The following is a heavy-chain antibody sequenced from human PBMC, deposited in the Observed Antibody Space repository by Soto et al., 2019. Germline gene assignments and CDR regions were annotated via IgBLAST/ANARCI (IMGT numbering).Heavy chain of an antibody. CDR3: ARGSRSSWYNYGMDV. CDR1: GGSFSGYY. V-gene: IGHV4-34*01. CDR2: INHSGST. D-gene: IGHD6-13*01. Sequence: SETLSLTCAVYGGSFSGYYWSWIRQPPGKGLEWIGEINHSGSTNYNPSLKSRVTISVDTSKNQLSLKLSSVTAADTAVYYCARGSRSSWYNYGMDVWGQGTTVTVSS. J-gene: IGHJ6*02.